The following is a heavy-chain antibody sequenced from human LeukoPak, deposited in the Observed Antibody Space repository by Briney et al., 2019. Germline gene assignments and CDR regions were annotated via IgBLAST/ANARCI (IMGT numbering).Heavy chain of an antibody. CDR3: ASGHGTTIGTFDN. J-gene: IGHJ4*02. D-gene: IGHD2-21*02. CDR2: ISIGINYP. V-gene: IGHV3-23*03. CDR1: GFTFSIYA. Sequence: SGGSLRLSCAASGFTFSIYAMNWVRQAPGKGVEGVSGISIGINYPFYADSVQRSFTISRDNSKNTLYLQINSLRADDTAVYYCASGHGTTIGTFDNWGQGTLVTVSS.